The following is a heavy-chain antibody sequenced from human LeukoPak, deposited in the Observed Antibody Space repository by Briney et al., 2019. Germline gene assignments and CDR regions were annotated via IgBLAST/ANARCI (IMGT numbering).Heavy chain of an antibody. CDR2: IKTDGSQK. D-gene: IGHD3-3*01. CDR3: VRGLLEWLRLETYYFDY. Sequence: GGSLRLSCAASGFTLSKYWMTWVRQAPGKGLEWVANIKTDGSQKYYVDSVKGRFSISRDNAKNSLYLQMNSLSADDTATYYCVRGLLEWLRLETYYFDYWGQGTLVTVSS. J-gene: IGHJ4*02. V-gene: IGHV3-7*01. CDR1: GFTLSKYW.